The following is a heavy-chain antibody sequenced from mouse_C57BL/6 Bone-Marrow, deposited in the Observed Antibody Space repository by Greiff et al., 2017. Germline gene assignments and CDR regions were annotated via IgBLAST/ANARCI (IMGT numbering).Heavy chain of an antibody. CDR2: INPSTGGT. CDR3: ARRAIVTTWYFDV. Sequence: EVQLKESGPELVKPGASVKISCKASGYSFTGYYMNWVKQSPEKSLEWIGEINPSTGGTTYNQKFKAKATLTVDKSSSTAYMQLKSLTSEDSAVYYCARRAIVTTWYFDVWGTGTTVTVSS. CDR1: GYSFTGYY. J-gene: IGHJ1*03. D-gene: IGHD2-5*01. V-gene: IGHV1-42*01.